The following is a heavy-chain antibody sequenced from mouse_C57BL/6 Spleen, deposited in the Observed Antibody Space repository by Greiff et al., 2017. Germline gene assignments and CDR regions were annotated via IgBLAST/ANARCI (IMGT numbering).Heavy chain of an antibody. CDR3: ARRGSLAAYAMDY. D-gene: IGHD1-1*02. V-gene: IGHV1-4*01. J-gene: IGHJ4*01. CDR1: GYTFTSYT. Sequence: VQLQQSGAELARPGASVKMSCKASGYTFTSYTMHWVKQRPGQGLEWIGYINPSSGYTKYTQKFKDKATLTADKSSSTAYMQLSSLTTEDSAVYYCARRGSLAAYAMDYWGQGTSVTVSS. CDR2: INPSSGYT.